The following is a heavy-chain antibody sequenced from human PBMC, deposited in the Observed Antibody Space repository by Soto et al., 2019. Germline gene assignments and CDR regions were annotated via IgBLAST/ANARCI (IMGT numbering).Heavy chain of an antibody. Sequence: QVQLVQSGAEVKKPGASVKVSCKASGYTFTGHYIHWVRQAPEQGPEWMGEIGPERGATRDEHKFQGRVTMTRDMSITTVYMELNNLSPDDTAVYYCGRGRSGQIVVFYWGQGTPVTVSS. V-gene: IGHV1-2*07. CDR1: GYTFTGHY. CDR2: IGPERGAT. D-gene: IGHD1-26*01. CDR3: GRGRSGQIVVFY. J-gene: IGHJ4*02.